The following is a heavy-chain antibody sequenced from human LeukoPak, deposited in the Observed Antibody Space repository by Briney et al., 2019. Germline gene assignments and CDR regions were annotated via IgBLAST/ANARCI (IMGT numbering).Heavy chain of an antibody. J-gene: IGHJ4*02. CDR3: AKDRGVWGSYRYYFDY. CDR1: GFTFSSYA. V-gene: IGHV3-23*01. CDR2: SSGSGGST. D-gene: IGHD3-16*02. Sequence: GGSLRLSCAASGFTFSSYAMSWVRQAPGKGLEWVSASSGSGGSTYYADSVKGRFTISRDNSKNTLYLQMNSLRAEDTAVYYCAKDRGVWGSYRYYFDYWGQGTLVTVSS.